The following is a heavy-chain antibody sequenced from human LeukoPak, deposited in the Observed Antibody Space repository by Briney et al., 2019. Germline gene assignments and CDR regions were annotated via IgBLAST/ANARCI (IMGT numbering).Heavy chain of an antibody. D-gene: IGHD1-14*01. CDR3: AIIPPDLRRNDY. V-gene: IGHV4-39*01. CDR1: GGSISSSSHY. Sequence: SETLSLTCTVSGGSISSSSHYWGWIRQPPGKGLEWIGSIYYSGSTYYNPSLKSRVTISVDTSKNQFSLKLSSVTAADTAVYYCAIIPPDLRRNDYWGQGTLVTVSS. CDR2: IYYSGST. J-gene: IGHJ4*02.